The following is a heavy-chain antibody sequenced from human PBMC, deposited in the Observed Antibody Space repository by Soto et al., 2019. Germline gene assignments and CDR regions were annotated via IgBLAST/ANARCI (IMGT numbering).Heavy chain of an antibody. D-gene: IGHD1-1*01. CDR1: GYTFTSYD. V-gene: IGHV1-8*01. Sequence: QVQLVQSGAEVKKPGASVKVSCKASGYTFTSYDINWVRQATGQGLEWMGWMNPNSGNTGYAQKFQGRVTMTRNTSISTAYMELSSLTSEDTAVYYCARVPLRWNKAALDYWGQGTLVTVSS. CDR2: MNPNSGNT. CDR3: ARVPLRWNKAALDY. J-gene: IGHJ4*02.